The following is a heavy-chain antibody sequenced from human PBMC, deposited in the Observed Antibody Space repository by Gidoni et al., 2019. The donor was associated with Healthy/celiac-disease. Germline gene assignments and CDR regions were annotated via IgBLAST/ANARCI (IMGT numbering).Heavy chain of an antibody. Sequence: QLQLQESGPGLVKPSETLSLTCTVSGGSISSSSYYWGWIRQPPGKGLEWIGSIYYSGSTYYNPSLKSRVTISVDTSKNQFSLKLSSVTAADTAVYYCARQGYSGYDRFDYWGQGTLVTVSS. J-gene: IGHJ4*02. CDR3: ARQGYSGYDRFDY. CDR2: IYYSGST. CDR1: GGSISSSSYY. D-gene: IGHD5-12*01. V-gene: IGHV4-39*07.